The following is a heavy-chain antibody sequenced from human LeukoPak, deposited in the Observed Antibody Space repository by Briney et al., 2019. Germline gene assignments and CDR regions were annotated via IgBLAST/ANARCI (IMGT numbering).Heavy chain of an antibody. Sequence: SETLSLTCTVSGGSICSHYWSWIRQPPGKGLEWIGYIYYSGSTNYNPSLKSRVTISVDTSKNQFSLKLSSVTAADTAVYYCAASGSYYRDYYYGMDVWGQGTTVTVSS. CDR3: AASGSYYRDYYYGMDV. CDR2: IYYSGST. J-gene: IGHJ6*02. D-gene: IGHD1-26*01. V-gene: IGHV4-59*11. CDR1: GGSICSHY.